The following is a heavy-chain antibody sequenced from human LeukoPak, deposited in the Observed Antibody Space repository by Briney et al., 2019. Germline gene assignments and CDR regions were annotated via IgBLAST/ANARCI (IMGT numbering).Heavy chain of an antibody. CDR3: ASRLYCSNTRCRNFPCAC. CDR2: IIPIYGTA. V-gene: IGHV1-69*13. CDR1: GGTFSSYA. D-gene: IGHD2-2*01. Sequence: SGKVSCKASGGTFSSYAINWVRHAPGQGLELMGGIIPIYGTANYAQKYQDRVTITASESTSTAYMELSSLRSEDTAIYYCASRLYCSNTRCRNFPCACWGQGTLVTVSS. J-gene: IGHJ4*02.